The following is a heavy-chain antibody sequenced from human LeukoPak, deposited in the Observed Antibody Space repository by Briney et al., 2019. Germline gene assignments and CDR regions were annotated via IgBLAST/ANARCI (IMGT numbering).Heavy chain of an antibody. D-gene: IGHD3-22*01. J-gene: IGHJ4*02. V-gene: IGHV1-69*13. CDR3: ARDGPGNRPAKWLFSYYFDY. CDR2: IIPIFGTA. Sequence: SVKVSCKASGGTFSSYAISWVRQAPGQGLEWMGGIIPIFGTANYAQKFQGRVTITADESTSTAYMELSSLRSEDTAVYYCARDGPGNRPAKWLFSYYFDYWGQGTLVTVSS. CDR1: GGTFSSYA.